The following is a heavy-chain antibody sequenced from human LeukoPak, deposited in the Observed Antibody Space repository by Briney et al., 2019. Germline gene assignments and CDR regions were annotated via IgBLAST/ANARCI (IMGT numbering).Heavy chain of an antibody. Sequence: SETLSLTCTVFGGSISSSSYYWGWIRQPPGKGLEWIGSIYYSGSTYYNPSLKSRVTISVDTSKNQFSLKLSSVTAADTAVYYCARHVDSNYVYYYGMDVWGQGTTVTVSS. D-gene: IGHD4-11*01. CDR2: IYYSGST. CDR3: ARHVDSNYVYYYGMDV. J-gene: IGHJ6*02. V-gene: IGHV4-39*01. CDR1: GGSISSSSYY.